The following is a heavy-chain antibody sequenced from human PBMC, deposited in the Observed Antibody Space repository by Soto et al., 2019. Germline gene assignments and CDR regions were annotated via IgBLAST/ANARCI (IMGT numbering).Heavy chain of an antibody. CDR2: ISAYNGNT. Sequence: QVQLVQSGAEVKKPGASVKVSCKASGYTFTSYGVSWVRQAPGRGLEWMGWISAYNGNTNYAQKIQGRVTMTSDTSTGTAYRDLRSLRSDDTAVYYCARGGHIAVAGTSDYWGQGTLVTVSS. CDR3: ARGGHIAVAGTSDY. J-gene: IGHJ4*02. V-gene: IGHV1-18*01. CDR1: GYTFTSYG. D-gene: IGHD6-19*01.